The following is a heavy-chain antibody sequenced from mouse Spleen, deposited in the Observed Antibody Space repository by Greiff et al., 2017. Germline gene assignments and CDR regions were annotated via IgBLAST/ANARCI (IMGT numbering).Heavy chain of an antibody. CDR1: GYTFTSYW. V-gene: IGHV1-53*01. CDR2: INPSNGGT. J-gene: IGHJ2*01. D-gene: IGHD2-14*01. Sequence: QVQLQQPGTELVKPGASVKLSCKASGYTFTSYWMHWVKQRPGQGLEWIGNINPSNGGTNYNEKFKSKATLTVDKSSSTAYMQLSSLTSEDSAVYYCARYGSYYRYDVYYFDYWGQGTTLTVSS. CDR3: ARYGSYYRYDVYYFDY.